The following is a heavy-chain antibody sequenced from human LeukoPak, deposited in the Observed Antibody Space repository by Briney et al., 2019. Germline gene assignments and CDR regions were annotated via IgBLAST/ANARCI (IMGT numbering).Heavy chain of an antibody. CDR3: AKLCSGGSCYWNY. Sequence: GGSLRLSCAAAGFTFSSYAMSWVRQAPGKGLEWVSHISASGRTIDYADSVKGRFTISRDNSKNTVYLQMNSLRAEDTAVYYCAKLCSGGSCYWNYWGQGTLVTVSS. CDR1: GFTFSSYA. D-gene: IGHD2-15*01. J-gene: IGHJ4*02. CDR2: ISASGRTI. V-gene: IGHV3-23*01.